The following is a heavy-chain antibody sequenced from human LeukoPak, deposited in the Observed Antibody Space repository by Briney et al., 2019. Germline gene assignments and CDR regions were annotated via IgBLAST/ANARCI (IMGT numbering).Heavy chain of an antibody. CDR3: ARDLVHKRTMDV. V-gene: IGHV3-21*01. CDR2: ISSSSSYI. CDR1: GFTFSSYS. D-gene: IGHD2-21*01. Sequence: GGSLRLSCAASGFTFSSYSMNWVRQAPGKGLEWVSSISSSSSYIYYADSVKGRFTISRDTAKNSLYLQMNSLRAEDTAVYYCARDLVHKRTMDVWGKGTTVTVSS. J-gene: IGHJ6*03.